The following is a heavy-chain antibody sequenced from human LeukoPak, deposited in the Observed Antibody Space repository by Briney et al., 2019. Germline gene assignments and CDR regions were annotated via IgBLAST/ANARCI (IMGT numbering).Heavy chain of an antibody. D-gene: IGHD3-10*01. J-gene: IGHJ3*02. Sequence: SVKVSCKASGGTFSSYAISWVQQAPGQGLEWMGGIIPIFGTANYAQKFQGRVTITTDESTSTAYMELSSLRSEDTAVYYCATYYYGSGDAFDIWGQGTMVTVSS. CDR3: ATYYYGSGDAFDI. CDR2: IIPIFGTA. V-gene: IGHV1-69*05. CDR1: GGTFSSYA.